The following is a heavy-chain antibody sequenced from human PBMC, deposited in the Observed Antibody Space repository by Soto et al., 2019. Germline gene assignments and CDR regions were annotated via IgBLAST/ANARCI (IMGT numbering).Heavy chain of an antibody. D-gene: IGHD3-22*01. CDR1: GASISSSDW. CDR3: ARAYDRTVSPARYFDF. Sequence: QVQLQESGPGRAKHSGTLSLTCAVSGASISSSDWWTWVRQPPGKGLEWIGEISHSGSTNYSPSLRGRVTISVDKYKIQFPLKLTSVTAADTAVYYCARAYDRTVSPARYFDFWGQGTLVTVSS. CDR2: ISHSGST. J-gene: IGHJ4*02. V-gene: IGHV4-4*02.